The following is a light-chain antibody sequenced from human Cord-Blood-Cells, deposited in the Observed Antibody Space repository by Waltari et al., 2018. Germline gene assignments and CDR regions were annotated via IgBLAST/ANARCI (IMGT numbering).Light chain of an antibody. CDR1: NIGSKS. Sequence: SYVLTQPPSVSVAPGKTARITCGENNIGSKSVHWYQQKPGQAPVLVIYYDSDRPSGIPERFSGSNSGNTATLTISRVEAGDEADYYCQVWDSSSDHGVFGGGTKLTVL. J-gene: IGLJ2*01. CDR3: QVWDSSSDHGV. V-gene: IGLV3-21*04. CDR2: YDS.